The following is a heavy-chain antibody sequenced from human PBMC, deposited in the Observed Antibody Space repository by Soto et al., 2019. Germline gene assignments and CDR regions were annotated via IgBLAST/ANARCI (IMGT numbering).Heavy chain of an antibody. CDR2: IYYDGNT. V-gene: IGHV4-30-4*08. CDR1: VESIRSSAFY. Sequence: PSETLSLTGSVSVESIRSSAFYWGWFRQLPGKTLEWLGFIYYDGNTYYNPSLKSRLRISSDTSNNQVSLTLSSATATDTATYYCARSRMGHASPTDFWGHGILVTVSS. J-gene: IGHJ4*01. D-gene: IGHD2-2*01. CDR3: ARSRMGHASPTDF.